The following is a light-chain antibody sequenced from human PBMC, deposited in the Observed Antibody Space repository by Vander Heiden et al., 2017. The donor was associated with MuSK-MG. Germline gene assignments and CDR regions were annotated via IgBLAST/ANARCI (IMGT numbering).Light chain of an antibody. J-gene: IGLJ2*01. V-gene: IGLV6-57*02. CDR1: SGSIASNY. CDR3: QSYDSSNWV. Sequence: NFLLTQPHSVSESPGKTVTISCTGSSGSIASNYVQWYQQRPGSAPTIVIYEDNQRPSGVPDRFSGSIDSSSNSAALTISGLKTEDEADYYCQSYDSSNWVFGGGTKLTVL. CDR2: EDN.